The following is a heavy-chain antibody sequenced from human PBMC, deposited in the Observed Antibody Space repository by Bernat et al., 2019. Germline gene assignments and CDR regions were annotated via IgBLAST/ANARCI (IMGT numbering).Heavy chain of an antibody. CDR2: IKNKANTYAT. CDR3: AGVDTAMVIGLTDAFDI. Sequence: EVQMVESGGGLVQPGGSLKLSCAASGVTFSGSTVNWVRQASGKGLEWVGRIKNKANTYATGYAASVKGRFTISRDDSKNTAYLQMQSLKTEDTAVYYCAGVDTAMVIGLTDAFDIWGQGTMVTVSS. J-gene: IGHJ3*02. D-gene: IGHD5-18*01. V-gene: IGHV3-73*02. CDR1: GVTFSGST.